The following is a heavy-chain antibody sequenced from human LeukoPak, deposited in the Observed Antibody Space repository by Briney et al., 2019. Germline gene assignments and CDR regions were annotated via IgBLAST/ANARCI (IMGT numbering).Heavy chain of an antibody. V-gene: IGHV3-66*01. D-gene: IGHD7-27*01. Sequence: GGSLRLSCAASGFTFSSYSMNWVRQAPGKGLEWVSVIYSGGSTYYADSVKGRFTISRDNSKNTLYLQMNSLRAEDTAVYYCARGKTGASLDYWGQGTLVTVSS. CDR2: IYSGGST. CDR1: GFTFSSYS. CDR3: ARGKTGASLDY. J-gene: IGHJ4*02.